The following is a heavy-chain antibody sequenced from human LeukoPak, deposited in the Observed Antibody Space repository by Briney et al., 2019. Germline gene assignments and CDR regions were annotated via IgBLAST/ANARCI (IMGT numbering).Heavy chain of an antibody. V-gene: IGHV3-23*01. J-gene: IGHJ3*02. D-gene: IGHD3-3*01. CDR3: AIELEWSSEIDTGDAFDI. CDR2: ISGSGGST. Sequence: GGSLRLSCAASGFTFSSYAMSWVRQAPGKGLEWVSAISGSGGSTYYADSVKGRFTISRDNSKNTLYLQMNSLRAEDTAVYYCAIELEWSSEIDTGDAFDIWGQGTMVTVSS. CDR1: GFTFSSYA.